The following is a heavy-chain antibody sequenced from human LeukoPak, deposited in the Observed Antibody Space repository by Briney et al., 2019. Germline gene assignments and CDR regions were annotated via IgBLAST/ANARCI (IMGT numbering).Heavy chain of an antibody. CDR3: ARGRIGYHYDY. V-gene: IGHV3-74*01. CDR2: INNDGSGT. J-gene: IGHJ4*02. D-gene: IGHD3-22*01. Sequence: GGSLRLSCAASGFTFGNYWMHWVRQAPGKGLVFVSRINNDGSGTNSADSVKGRFTISRDNAKNTLYLQMNALRAEDTAVYYCARGRIGYHYDYWGQGSLATVSS. CDR1: GFTFGNYW.